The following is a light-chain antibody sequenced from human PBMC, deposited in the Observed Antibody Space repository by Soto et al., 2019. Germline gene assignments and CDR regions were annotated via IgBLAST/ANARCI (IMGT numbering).Light chain of an antibody. Sequence: QSVLTQPASVSGSPGQSITISCTGTSSDVGSYNLVSWYQQHPGKAPKLMIYEGSKRPSGVSNRVSGSKSGNTASLTISGLQAEDEADYYFCSYAGSSTWVFGGGTKLTVL. CDR1: SSDVGSYNL. V-gene: IGLV2-23*01. CDR2: EGS. CDR3: CSYAGSSTWV. J-gene: IGLJ3*02.